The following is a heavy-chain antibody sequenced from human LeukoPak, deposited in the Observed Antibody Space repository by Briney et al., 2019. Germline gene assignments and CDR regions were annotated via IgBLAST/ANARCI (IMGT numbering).Heavy chain of an antibody. CDR1: GFTFSDYY. CDR3: ARDQSSGWPQTDY. D-gene: IGHD6-19*01. J-gene: IGHJ4*02. V-gene: IGHV3-11*01. Sequence: GGSLRLSCAASGFTFSDYYMSWIRQAPGKGLEWVSYISSSGSTIYYADSVKGRFTISRDNAKNSLYLQMNSLRAEDTAVYYCARDQSSGWPQTDYWGQGTLVTVSS. CDR2: ISSSGSTI.